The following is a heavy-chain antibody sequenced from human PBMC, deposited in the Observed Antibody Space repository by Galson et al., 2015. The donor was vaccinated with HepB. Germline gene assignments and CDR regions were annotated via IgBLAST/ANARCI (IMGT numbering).Heavy chain of an antibody. D-gene: IGHD5-24*01. J-gene: IGHJ4*02. V-gene: IGHV3-53*01. CDR1: GFTFSSYA. Sequence: SLRLSCAASGFTFSSYAMSWVRQAPGKGLEWVSVIYIGGITYYADSVKGRFTISRDSSKNTLYLQMNSLRAEDTAVYYCARDAEMNYYFDYWGQGTLVTVSS. CDR2: IYIGGIT. CDR3: ARDAEMNYYFDY.